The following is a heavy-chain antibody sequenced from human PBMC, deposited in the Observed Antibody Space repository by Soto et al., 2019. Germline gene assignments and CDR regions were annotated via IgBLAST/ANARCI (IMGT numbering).Heavy chain of an antibody. D-gene: IGHD6-25*01. V-gene: IGHV4-31*03. CDR3: ARLSGRWQSWFDP. J-gene: IGHJ5*02. CDR1: GGSISSDDFY. CDR2: IYYSGNT. Sequence: QVQLQESGPGLVKPSQTLSLTCTVSGGSISSDDFYWSWIRQHPGKGLGWIGYIYYSGNTYYNPSLKSRVTILVDTSKNQFSLKVSSVTAADTAVYYCARLSGRWQSWFDPWGQGTLVTVSS.